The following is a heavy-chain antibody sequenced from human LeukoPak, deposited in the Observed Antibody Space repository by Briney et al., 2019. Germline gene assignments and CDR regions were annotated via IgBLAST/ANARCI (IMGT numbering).Heavy chain of an antibody. CDR3: ARHTRIAAASDY. D-gene: IGHD6-13*01. J-gene: IGHJ4*02. Sequence: GGSLRLSCAVSGFTFTDYWMNWVRQAPGKGLEWVASIRQDGGEKSYVDSVKGRFTISRDNNKSSLYLQINSLRAEDTAVYYCARHTRIAAASDYWGQGTLVTVSS. CDR1: GFTFTDYW. V-gene: IGHV3-7*01. CDR2: IRQDGGEK.